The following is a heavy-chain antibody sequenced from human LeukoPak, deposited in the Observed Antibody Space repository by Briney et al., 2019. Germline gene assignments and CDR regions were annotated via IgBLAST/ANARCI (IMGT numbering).Heavy chain of an antibody. CDR2: IGPYNGNT. Sequence: GASVKVCCKASGYTFTTYGISWVRQAPGQGLEWMGWIGPYNGNTNSAQKVQGRVTMTTDTSTSTAYMELRSLRSDDTAVYYCARGHIGVPFDYWGQGPLVTVSS. D-gene: IGHD3-10*01. CDR1: GYTFTTYG. V-gene: IGHV1-18*01. CDR3: ARGHIGVPFDY. J-gene: IGHJ4*02.